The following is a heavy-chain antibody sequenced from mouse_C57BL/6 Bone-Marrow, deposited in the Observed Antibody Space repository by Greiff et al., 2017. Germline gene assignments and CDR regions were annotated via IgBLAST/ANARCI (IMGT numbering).Heavy chain of an antibody. CDR3: ARTTYSNLDCDV. J-gene: IGHJ1*03. CDR2: INPYNGGT. D-gene: IGHD2-5*01. V-gene: IGHV1-19*01. Sequence: EVQLQQSGPVLVKPGASVKMSCKASGYTFTDYYMNWVKQSHGKSLEWIGVINPYNGGTSYNQKFKGKATLTVDKSSSTAYMELNSLTSEDSAVYYCARTTYSNLDCDVWGTGTTVTVSS. CDR1: GYTFTDYY.